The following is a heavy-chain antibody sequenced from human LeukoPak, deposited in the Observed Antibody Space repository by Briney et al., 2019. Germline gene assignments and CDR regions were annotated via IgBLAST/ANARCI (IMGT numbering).Heavy chain of an antibody. CDR2: LNPNSGGT. D-gene: IGHD3-22*01. CDR3: ARDPSHTMIVVVAPDY. Sequence: ASVKVSCKASAYTFSGYYMHWVRQAPGQGLEWMGWLNPNSGGTNYAQKFQGRVTMTRDTSISTAYMELSRLRSDDTAVYYCARDPSHTMIVVVAPDYWGQGTLVTVSS. J-gene: IGHJ4*02. V-gene: IGHV1-2*02. CDR1: AYTFSGYY.